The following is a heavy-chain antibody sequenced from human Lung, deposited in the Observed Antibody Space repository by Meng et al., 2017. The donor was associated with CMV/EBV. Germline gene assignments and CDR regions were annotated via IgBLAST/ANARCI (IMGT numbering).Heavy chain of an antibody. J-gene: IGHJ4*02. D-gene: IGHD5-18*01. V-gene: IGHV3-30-3*01. CDR3: AKESRGYSLDY. Sequence: SCTAPGFTFSTYVMHWLRQAPGKGLEWVAVISNDGSNKYYAGSVKGRFTISRDNSKNTLYLQMNSLRTEDTAVYYCAKESRGYSLDYWGQGTLVTVSS. CDR2: ISNDGSNK. CDR1: GFTFSTYV.